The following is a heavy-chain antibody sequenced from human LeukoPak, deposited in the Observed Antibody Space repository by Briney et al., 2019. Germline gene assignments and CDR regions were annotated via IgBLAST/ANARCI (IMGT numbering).Heavy chain of an antibody. CDR1: GGSFSGYY. J-gene: IGHJ3*02. V-gene: IGHV4-34*01. CDR2: INHSGST. CDR3: ARGLGYDDAFDI. D-gene: IGHD2-2*01. Sequence: SETLSLTCAVYGGSFSGYYWSWIRQPPGKGLEWIGEINHSGSTNYNPSLKSRVTISVDTSKNQFPLKLSSVTAADTAVYYCARGLGYDDAFDIWGQGTMVTVSS.